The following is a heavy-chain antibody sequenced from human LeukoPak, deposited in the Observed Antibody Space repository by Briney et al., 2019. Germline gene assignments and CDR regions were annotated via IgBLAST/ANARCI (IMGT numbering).Heavy chain of an antibody. CDR1: GYTLTELS. CDR3: ARDQEAAAGD. CDR2: INPNSGGT. V-gene: IGHV1-2*02. D-gene: IGHD6-13*01. Sequence: ASVKVSCKVSGYTLTELSMHWVRQAPGQGLEWMGWINPNSGGTNYAQKFQGRVTMTRDTSISTAYMELSRLRSDDTAVYYCARDQEAAAGDWGQGTLVTVSS. J-gene: IGHJ4*02.